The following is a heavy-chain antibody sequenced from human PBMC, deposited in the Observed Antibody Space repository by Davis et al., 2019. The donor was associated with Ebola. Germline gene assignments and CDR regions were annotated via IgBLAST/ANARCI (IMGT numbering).Heavy chain of an antibody. CDR2: TYYSSKWYK. CDR3: VRDRSILVVANFDS. CDR1: GDSVSSNSGA. Sequence: PSETLSLTCDISGDSVSSNSGAWNWIRQSPSRGLEWLGRTYYSSKWYKDYAVSVKSRITINLDTSKNQFSLQLNSVTPEDTAVYYCVRDRSILVVANFDSWGQGTLVTVSS. D-gene: IGHD2-21*01. V-gene: IGHV6-1*01. J-gene: IGHJ4*02.